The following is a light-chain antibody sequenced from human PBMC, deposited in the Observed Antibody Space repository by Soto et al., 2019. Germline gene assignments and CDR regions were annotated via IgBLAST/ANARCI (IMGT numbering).Light chain of an antibody. CDR3: QQRSNWPRT. CDR2: DAS. V-gene: IGKV3-11*01. CDR1: QSVSSY. Sequence: EIVLTQSPATLSLSPGDRPTLSCRASQSVSSYVAWYQQNPGQAPRLLIYDASNRATGIPARFSGSGSGTDVTLTISSLEPEDFAVYYCQQRSNWPRTFGQGTKVDI. J-gene: IGKJ1*01.